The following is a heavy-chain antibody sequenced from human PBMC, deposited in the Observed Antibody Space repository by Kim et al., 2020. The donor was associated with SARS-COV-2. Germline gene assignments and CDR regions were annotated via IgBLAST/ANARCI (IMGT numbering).Heavy chain of an antibody. CDR3: AKGDCSGGSCYSDMRTYFFDY. D-gene: IGHD2-15*01. CDR2: ISWNSGSI. CDR1: GFTFDEYA. V-gene: IGHV3-9*01. Sequence: GGSLRLSCAASGFTFDEYAMHWVRQAPGKGLEWVSGISWNSGSIGYADSVKGRFTISRDNAKKSLYLQMNSLRAEDTALYYCAKGDCSGGSCYSDMRTYFFDYWGQGTLVTVSS. J-gene: IGHJ4*02.